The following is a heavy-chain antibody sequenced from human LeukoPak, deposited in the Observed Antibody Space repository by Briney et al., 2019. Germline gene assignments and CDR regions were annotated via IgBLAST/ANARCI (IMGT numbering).Heavy chain of an antibody. CDR1: GGTFSSYA. CDR3: ARGEDYSSSSQYYYYYMDV. V-gene: IGHV1-69*05. CDR2: IIPIFGTA. D-gene: IGHD6-6*01. Sequence: ASVKVSCKASGGTFSSYAISWVRQAPGQGLEWMGGIIPIFGTANYAQKFQGRVTITTDESTSTADMELSSLRSEDTAVYYCARGEDYSSSSQYYYYYMDVWGKGTTVTVSS. J-gene: IGHJ6*03.